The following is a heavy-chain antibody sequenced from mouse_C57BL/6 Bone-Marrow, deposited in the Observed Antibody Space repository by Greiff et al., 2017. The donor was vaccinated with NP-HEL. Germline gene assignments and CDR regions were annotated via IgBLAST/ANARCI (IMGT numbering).Heavy chain of an antibody. J-gene: IGHJ3*01. D-gene: IGHD2-3*01. CDR3: ARGGYYDAY. CDR2: IEPWDSDT. CDR1: GYTFTSYW. V-gene: IGHV1-52*01. Sequence: QVQLQQPGAELVRPGSSVKLSCKASGYTFTSYWMHWVKQRPIQGLEWIGNIEPWDSDTDYNQKFKDKATLTVDKSSSTAYMQLSSLTSEDSAVYYCARGGYYDAYWGQGTMVTVSA.